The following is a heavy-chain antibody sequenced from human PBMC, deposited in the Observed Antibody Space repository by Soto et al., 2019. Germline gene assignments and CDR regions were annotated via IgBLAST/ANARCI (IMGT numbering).Heavy chain of an antibody. D-gene: IGHD4-4*01. CDR3: AKVEGYSNYVYDH. J-gene: IGHJ4*02. CDR2: ISYDGSNK. CDR1: GFNFSTYA. Sequence: QVQLVESGGGVVQPGRSLRLSCAASGFNFSTYAMHWVRQAPGKGLEWVAFISYDGSNKYYADSVKGRFTMSRDNSNNTLYLQMNSLRPEDTAVYYCAKVEGYSNYVYDHWGQGTLVTVSS. V-gene: IGHV3-30-3*01.